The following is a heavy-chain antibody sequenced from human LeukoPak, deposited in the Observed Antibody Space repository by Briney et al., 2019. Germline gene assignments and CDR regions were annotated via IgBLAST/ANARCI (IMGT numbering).Heavy chain of an antibody. D-gene: IGHD5-12*01. CDR3: ARRTFYSGYGPPSYGMDV. V-gene: IGHV4-59*08. CDR1: GASISSYY. CDR2: IYYSGST. J-gene: IGHJ6*02. Sequence: PSETLSLTCSVSGASISSYYWSWIRQPPGKGLEWIGYIYYSGSTNYNPSLKSRVTISVDTSKNQFSLYLSSVTAADTAVYYCARRTFYSGYGPPSYGMDVWGQGTTVTVSS.